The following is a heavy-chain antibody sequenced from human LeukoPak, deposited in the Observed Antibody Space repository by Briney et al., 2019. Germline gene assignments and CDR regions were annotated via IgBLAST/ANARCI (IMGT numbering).Heavy chain of an antibody. CDR2: INPNSGGT. Sequence: ASVKVSCKASGYTFTGYYMHWVRQAPGQGLEWMGWINPNSGGTNYAQKFQGRVTMTRDTSISTAYMELSRLRSDDTAVYYCARFSSSWYVIDYWGQGTLVTVSS. CDR3: ARFSSSWYVIDY. J-gene: IGHJ4*02. V-gene: IGHV1-2*02. CDR1: GYTFTGYY. D-gene: IGHD6-13*01.